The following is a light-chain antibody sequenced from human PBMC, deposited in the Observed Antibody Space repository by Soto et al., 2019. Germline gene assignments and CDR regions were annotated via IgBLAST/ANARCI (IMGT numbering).Light chain of an antibody. Sequence: EIVLTQSPGTLYLSPGERATLSCRASQSVSSSYLAWYQQKPGQAPRLLIYGASSRATGIPDRFSGSGSGTDYTLTISRLEPEDFAVYYCQQDASSPLTFCQGTKVEIK. V-gene: IGKV3-20*01. CDR1: QSVSSSY. J-gene: IGKJ1*01. CDR2: GAS. CDR3: QQDASSPLT.